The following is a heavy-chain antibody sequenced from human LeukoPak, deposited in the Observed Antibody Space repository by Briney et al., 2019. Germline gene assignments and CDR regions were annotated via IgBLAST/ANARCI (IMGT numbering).Heavy chain of an antibody. J-gene: IGHJ6*02. V-gene: IGHV1-69*13. CDR1: GCTFSSYA. CDR3: ARGERRTTVTNRYYYGMDV. D-gene: IGHD4-17*01. Sequence: SVTVSCPASGCTFSSYAISWVRQAPGKGLEGMGRISPMFGIANYAQKFQGRVKITADESTSTAYMELSSPGSEDTAVYCCARGERRTTVTNRYYYGMDVWGQGNTVTVSS. CDR2: ISPMFGIA.